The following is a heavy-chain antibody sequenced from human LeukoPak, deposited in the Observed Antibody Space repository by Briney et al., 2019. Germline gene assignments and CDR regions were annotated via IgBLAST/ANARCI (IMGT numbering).Heavy chain of an antibody. CDR1: GFTVSSNY. J-gene: IGHJ4*02. V-gene: IGHV3-23*01. CDR3: AKDVGYCSGGSCYLG. Sequence: PGGSLRLSCAASGFTVSSNYMSWVRQAPGKGLEWVSAISGSGGSTYYADSVKGRFTISGDNSKNTLYLQMNSLRAEDTAVYYCAKDVGYCSGGSCYLGWGQGTLVTVSS. CDR2: ISGSGGST. D-gene: IGHD2-15*01.